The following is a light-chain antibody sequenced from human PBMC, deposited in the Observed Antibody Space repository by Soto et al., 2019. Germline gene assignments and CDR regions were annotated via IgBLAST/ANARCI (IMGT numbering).Light chain of an antibody. CDR3: QQFNTYSS. J-gene: IGKJ1*01. CDR2: DAS. CDR1: QTINRW. V-gene: IGKV1-5*01. Sequence: GDRVTIACRASQTINRWLAWYQQKPGKAPNLLIFDASTLKSGVPSRFSGSGSGTEFTLTISSLQPDDSAVYYCQQFNTYSSSGQGTKVDI.